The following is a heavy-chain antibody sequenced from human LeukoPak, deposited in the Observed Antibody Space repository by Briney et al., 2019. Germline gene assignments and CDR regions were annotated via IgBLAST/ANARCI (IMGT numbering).Heavy chain of an antibody. CDR2: IKDDGSDK. V-gene: IGHV3-7*01. Sequence: PWGSLRLSCAASGFTFSSAWMTWVRQAPGKGLEWVATIKDDGSDKYYVDSVKGRFTISRDNAKKSLWLQMNSLRVEDTAMYYCADLGSRDWGQGTLVTVSS. D-gene: IGHD3-16*01. CDR3: ADLGSRD. CDR1: GFTFSSAW. J-gene: IGHJ4*02.